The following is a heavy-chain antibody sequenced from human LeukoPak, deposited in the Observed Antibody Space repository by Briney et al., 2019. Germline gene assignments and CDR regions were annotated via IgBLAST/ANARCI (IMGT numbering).Heavy chain of an antibody. CDR2: ISYDGSNK. Sequence: QPGRSLRLSCAASGLSFSSYGIHWVRQAPGKGLEWVAVISYDGSNKYYVDSVKGRFTISRDNAKSSLYLQMSSLRAEDTAVYYCARDPFSISTFGVAPDKNWLDPWGQGALVTVSS. D-gene: IGHD3-3*01. CDR3: ARDPFSISTFGVAPDKNWLDP. J-gene: IGHJ5*02. CDR1: GLSFSSYG. V-gene: IGHV3-30*03.